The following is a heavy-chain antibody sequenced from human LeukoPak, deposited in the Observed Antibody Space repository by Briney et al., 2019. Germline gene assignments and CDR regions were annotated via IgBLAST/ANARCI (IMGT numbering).Heavy chain of an antibody. J-gene: IGHJ5*02. Sequence: ASVKVSCKASGYTFAKYAIHWVRQAPGQRLEWMGWINAGNGDTRYSQKFQGGVTLTRDTSASTAYMELSSLRSEDTAVYYCARHWGSWPPYNWFDPWGQGTLVTVSS. D-gene: IGHD3-16*01. CDR3: ARHWGSWPPYNWFDP. V-gene: IGHV1-3*01. CDR1: GYTFAKYA. CDR2: INAGNGDT.